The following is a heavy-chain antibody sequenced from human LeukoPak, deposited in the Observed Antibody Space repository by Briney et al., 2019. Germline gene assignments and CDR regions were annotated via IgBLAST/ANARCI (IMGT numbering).Heavy chain of an antibody. Sequence: GESLKISCKGSGYSFTSYWIGWVRQMPGKGLDWMGIIYPGDSDTRYSPSFQGQVTISADKSISTAYLQWSSLKAADTAMYYCARQRGSGSKGNWFDPWGQGTLVTVSS. CDR3: ARQRGSGSKGNWFDP. CDR2: IYPGDSDT. J-gene: IGHJ5*02. CDR1: GYSFTSYW. D-gene: IGHD3-10*01. V-gene: IGHV5-51*01.